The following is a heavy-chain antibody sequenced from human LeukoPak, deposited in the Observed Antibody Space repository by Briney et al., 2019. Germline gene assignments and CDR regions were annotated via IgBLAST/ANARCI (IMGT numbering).Heavy chain of an antibody. CDR1: GGSFSGYY. D-gene: IGHD1-1*01. CDR2: INHSGST. Sequence: SETLSLTCAVYGGSFSGYYWSWIRQPPGKGLEWIGEINHSGSTNYNPSLKSRVTISVDTSKNQFSLKLSSVTAADMAVYYCARGYDQDYWGRGTLVTVSS. CDR3: ARGYDQDY. V-gene: IGHV4-34*01. J-gene: IGHJ4*02.